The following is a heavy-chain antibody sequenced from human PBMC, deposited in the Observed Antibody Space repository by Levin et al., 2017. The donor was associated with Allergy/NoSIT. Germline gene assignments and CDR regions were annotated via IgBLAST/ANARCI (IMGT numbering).Heavy chain of an antibody. CDR2: IIPIFGTA. Sequence: VASVKVSCKASGGTFSSYAISWVRQAPGQGLEWMGGIIPIFGTANYAQKFQGRVTITADESTSTAYMELSSLRSEDTAVYYCARGYCSGGSCYEYYYYYYYMDVWGKGTTVTVSS. J-gene: IGHJ6*03. D-gene: IGHD2-15*01. CDR3: ARGYCSGGSCYEYYYYYYYMDV. V-gene: IGHV1-69*13. CDR1: GGTFSSYA.